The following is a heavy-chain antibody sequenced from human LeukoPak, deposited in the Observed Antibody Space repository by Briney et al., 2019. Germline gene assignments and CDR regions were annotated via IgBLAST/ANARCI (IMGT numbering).Heavy chain of an antibody. CDR3: ARVKDNGDPPYYFDY. CDR1: GGTFSSYA. CDR2: VIPILGIA. J-gene: IGHJ4*02. D-gene: IGHD3-10*01. V-gene: IGHV1-69*04. Sequence: GSSVKVSCKASGGTFSSYAISWVRQAPGQGLEWMGRVIPILGIANYAQKFQGRVTITADKSTSTAYMELTSLRSEDTAVYYCARVKDNGDPPYYFDYWGQGTLVTVSS.